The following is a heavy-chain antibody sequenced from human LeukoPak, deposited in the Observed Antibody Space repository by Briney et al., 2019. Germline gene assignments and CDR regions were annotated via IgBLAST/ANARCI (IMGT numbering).Heavy chain of an antibody. Sequence: GGSLRLSCAASGFTFSSYWMSWVRQAPGKGLEWVANIKQDGSEKYYVDSVKGRFTISRDNAKNSLYLQMSSLRAEDTAVYYCARDGVLSVAGYYYYGMDVWGKGTTVTVSS. CDR3: ARDGVLSVAGYYYYGMDV. D-gene: IGHD6-19*01. J-gene: IGHJ6*04. V-gene: IGHV3-7*03. CDR1: GFTFSSYW. CDR2: IKQDGSEK.